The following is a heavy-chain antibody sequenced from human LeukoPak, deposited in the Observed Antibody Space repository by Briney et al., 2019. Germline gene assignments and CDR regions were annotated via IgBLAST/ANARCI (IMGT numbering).Heavy chain of an antibody. CDR3: ARGLVVVAATPMGY. Sequence: GASVKVSCKASGYTFTAYYIHWVRQAPGQGLEWMAWINPKSGDTRYAQKFQGRVTMTRNTSISTAYMELSSLRSEDTAVYYCARGLVVVAATPMGYWGQGTLVTVSS. CDR1: GYTFTAYY. V-gene: IGHV1-8*02. J-gene: IGHJ4*02. CDR2: INPKSGDT. D-gene: IGHD2-15*01.